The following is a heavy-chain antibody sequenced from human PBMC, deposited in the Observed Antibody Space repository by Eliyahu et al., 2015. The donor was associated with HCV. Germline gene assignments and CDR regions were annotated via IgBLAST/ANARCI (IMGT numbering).Heavy chain of an antibody. Sequence: QLQLQESGPGLVKPSETLSXTXTVXXGSISSSSYYWGWIRQPPGKGLEWIGSIYYSGSTYYNPSLKSRVTISVDTSKNQFSLKLSSVTAADTAVYYCARLARGWFDPWGQGTLVTVSS. V-gene: IGHV4-39*07. J-gene: IGHJ5*02. CDR3: ARLARGWFDP. CDR2: IYYSGST. D-gene: IGHD3-10*01. CDR1: XGSISSSSYY.